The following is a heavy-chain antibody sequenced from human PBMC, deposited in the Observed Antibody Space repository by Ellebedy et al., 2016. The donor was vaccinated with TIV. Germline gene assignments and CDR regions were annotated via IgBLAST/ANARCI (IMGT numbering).Heavy chain of an antibody. Sequence: MPSETLSLTCAVNGGSLSTFNWSWIRQPPGKGLEWIGEINHSGSTNYNPSLKSRVTISADTTKNQFSLKLRSVTAAETAVYYCASIATVTTFDYWGQGTLVTVSS. J-gene: IGHJ4*02. CDR2: INHSGST. CDR3: ASIATVTTFDY. CDR1: GGSLSTFN. D-gene: IGHD4-17*01. V-gene: IGHV4-34*01.